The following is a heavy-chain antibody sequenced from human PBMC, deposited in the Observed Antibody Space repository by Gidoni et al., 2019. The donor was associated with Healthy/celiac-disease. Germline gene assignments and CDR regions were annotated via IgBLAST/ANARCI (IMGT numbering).Heavy chain of an antibody. CDR1: GFTCSSYS. CDR2: ISSSSSYI. J-gene: IGHJ4*02. V-gene: IGHV3-21*01. CDR3: ARDGSSGSYYLHY. Sequence: EVQLVESGGGLVKPGGSLRLSCAASGFTCSSYSMNWVRQAPGKGLEWVSSISSSSSYIYYADSVKGRFTISRDNAKNSLYLQMNSLRAEDTAVYYCARDGSSGSYYLHYWGQGTLVTVSS. D-gene: IGHD1-26*01.